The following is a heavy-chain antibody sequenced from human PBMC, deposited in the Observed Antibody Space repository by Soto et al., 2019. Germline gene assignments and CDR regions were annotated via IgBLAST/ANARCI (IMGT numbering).Heavy chain of an antibody. CDR2: ISWNSGSI. Sequence: PGGSLRLSCAASGFTFDDYAMHWVRQAPGKGLEWVSGISWNSGSIGYADSVKGRFTISRDNAKNSLYLQMNSLRAEDTALYYCAKDIWSVNNIFHYYYYMDVRGKGTTVTVSS. CDR3: AKDIWSVNNIFHYYYYMDV. V-gene: IGHV3-9*01. D-gene: IGHD3-10*01. CDR1: GFTFDDYA. J-gene: IGHJ6*03.